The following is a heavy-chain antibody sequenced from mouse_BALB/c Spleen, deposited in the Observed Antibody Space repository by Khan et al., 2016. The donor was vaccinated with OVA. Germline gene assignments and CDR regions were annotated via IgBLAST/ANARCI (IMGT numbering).Heavy chain of an antibody. D-gene: IGHD1-1*01. J-gene: IGHJ2*01. CDR2: INPSTGYT. Sequence: QVQLQQSGAELAKPGASVKMSCKASGYTFINYWILWIKQRPGQGLEWIGYINPSTGYTEYNQNFKDKATLTDDKSSSTASMQLSSLTSEDSTVYYCARRGLRWDFDYWGQGTTLTVSS. V-gene: IGHV1-7*01. CDR3: ARRGLRWDFDY. CDR1: GYTFINYW.